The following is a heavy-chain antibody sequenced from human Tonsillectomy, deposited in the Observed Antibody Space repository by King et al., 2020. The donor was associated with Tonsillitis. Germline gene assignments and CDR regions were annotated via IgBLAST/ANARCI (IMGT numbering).Heavy chain of an antibody. CDR1: GFTFRSFG. CDR3: ARGAQELDY. Sequence: VQLVESGGGVVQPGRSLRLSCAASGFTFRSFGMHWVRQAPGKGLEWLAVISSDGSNQKYADSMMGRFTISIDTSKNTLYLQMNSMRAEDTAVYYCARGAQELDYWGQGTLVTVSS. CDR2: ISSDGSNQ. V-gene: IGHV3-30*03. J-gene: IGHJ4*02.